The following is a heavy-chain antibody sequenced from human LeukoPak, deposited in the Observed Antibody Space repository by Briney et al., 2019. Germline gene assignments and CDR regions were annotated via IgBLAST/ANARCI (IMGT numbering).Heavy chain of an antibody. CDR3: ARQIRDYGDLRHFDY. V-gene: IGHV4-39*01. CDR1: GGSISSYY. D-gene: IGHD4-17*01. J-gene: IGHJ4*02. Sequence: SETLSLTCTVSGGSISSYYWGWIRQPPGKGLEWIGSVFYTGSTYYNPSLKSRVTISEDTSKNQFSLNLNTVTAADTAVYYCARQIRDYGDLRHFDYWGQGILVPVSS. CDR2: VFYTGST.